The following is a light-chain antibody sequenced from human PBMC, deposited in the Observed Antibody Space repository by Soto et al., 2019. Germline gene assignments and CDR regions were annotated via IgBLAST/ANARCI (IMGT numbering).Light chain of an antibody. CDR2: AVT. J-gene: IGLJ2*01. CDR1: SSDVGGYDQ. Sequence: QSALTQPASVSGSPGQSIAISCTGTSSDVGGYDQVSWYQQHPGKAPTLMIYAVTTRPSGVSNRFSGSKSGNTASLTISGLQAEDESDYYCCSYTGSGTFFCGGTKLTFL. V-gene: IGLV2-14*01. CDR3: CSYTGSGTF.